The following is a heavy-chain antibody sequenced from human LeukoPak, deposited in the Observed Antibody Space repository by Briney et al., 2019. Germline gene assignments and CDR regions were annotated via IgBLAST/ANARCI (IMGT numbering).Heavy chain of an antibody. J-gene: IGHJ4*02. Sequence: GGSLRLSCAASGFTFSSYRMHWVRQAPGKGLEWLAGISHDGSGKYHADSVKGRVTISRDNSKNTLSLQMNGLRPEDTAVYYCAQAQPPSSIVAASPDYWGQGTLVTVSS. CDR3: AQAQPPSSIVAASPDY. D-gene: IGHD6-13*01. CDR1: GFTFSSYR. V-gene: IGHV3-30*18. CDR2: ISHDGSGK.